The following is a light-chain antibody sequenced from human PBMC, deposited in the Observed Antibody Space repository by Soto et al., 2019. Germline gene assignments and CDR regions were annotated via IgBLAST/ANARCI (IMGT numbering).Light chain of an antibody. CDR1: SSNIGAGYD. V-gene: IGLV1-40*01. J-gene: IGLJ2*01. CDR3: QSYDSSLRGLV. Sequence: QSVLTQPPSVSGAPGQRVTISCTGSSSNIGAGYDVHWYQQLPGTAPKLLMYGNNIRPSGVPDRFSDSKSGTSASLALTGLQAEDEAAYFCQSYDSSLRGLVCGGGTKLTVL. CDR2: GNN.